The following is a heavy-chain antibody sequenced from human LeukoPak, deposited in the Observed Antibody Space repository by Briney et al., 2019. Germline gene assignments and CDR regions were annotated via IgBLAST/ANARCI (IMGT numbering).Heavy chain of an antibody. D-gene: IGHD3-22*01. CDR2: ISYDGSNK. J-gene: IGHJ4*02. CDR3: ARDLTSRQMIVVGLGY. Sequence: GGSLRLSCAASGFTFSSYAMYWVRQAPGKGLEWVAVISYDGSNKHYGDSMKGRCILSRDNSKNTLYLEMSSLRPEDTAVYFCARDLTSRQMIVVGLGYWGQGTLVTVSS. CDR1: GFTFSSYA. V-gene: IGHV3-30*04.